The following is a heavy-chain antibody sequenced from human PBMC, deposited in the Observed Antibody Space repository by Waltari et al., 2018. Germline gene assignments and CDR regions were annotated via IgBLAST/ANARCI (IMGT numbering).Heavy chain of an antibody. V-gene: IGHV4-4*02. J-gene: IGHJ4*02. D-gene: IGHD2-15*01. CDR3: ARDRGRGLYFDS. Sequence: QLQLQQSGPGLVKPSESLSLTCGVSVDSMSENYWWSWVRQSPEKGLEWIGQIHRSGRTYYNPSLESRVSVSMDTSNNKFFLKLSSAIAADTAVYYCARDRGRGLYFDSWGQGTLVTVSP. CDR2: IHRSGRT. CDR1: VDSMSENYW.